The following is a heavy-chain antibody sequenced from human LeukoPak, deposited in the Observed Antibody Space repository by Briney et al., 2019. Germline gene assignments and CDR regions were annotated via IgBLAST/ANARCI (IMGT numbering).Heavy chain of an antibody. CDR2: ISGSGGST. V-gene: IGHV3-23*01. CDR3: AKPPNTIFGVVISYYYYMDV. Sequence: GGSLRLSCAASGFTFSSYAMSWVREAPGKGLGWVSAISGSGGSTYYADSVKGGFTISRDSSKNTLYLQMNSLRAEDTAVYYCAKPPNTIFGVVISYYYYMDVWGKGTTVTVSS. CDR1: GFTFSSYA. D-gene: IGHD3-3*01. J-gene: IGHJ6*03.